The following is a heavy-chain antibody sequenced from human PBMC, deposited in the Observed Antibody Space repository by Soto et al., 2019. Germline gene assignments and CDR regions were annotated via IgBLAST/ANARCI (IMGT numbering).Heavy chain of an antibody. J-gene: IGHJ4*02. Sequence: QVQLVQSGAEVKKPGASVKVSCKASGYTFTSYYMHWVRQAPGQGLEWMGIINPSGGSTTYAQKFQGRVTMTRDTSTSTVYLELSSMRSEETAVYYCARVGGYSYGGVDYWGQGTLVTVYS. CDR3: ARVGGYSYGGVDY. CDR1: GYTFTSYY. CDR2: INPSGGST. D-gene: IGHD5-18*01. V-gene: IGHV1-46*01.